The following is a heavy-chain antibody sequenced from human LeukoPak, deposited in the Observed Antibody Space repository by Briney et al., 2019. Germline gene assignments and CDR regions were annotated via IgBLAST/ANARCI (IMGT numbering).Heavy chain of an antibody. V-gene: IGHV3-21*01. J-gene: IGHJ4*02. D-gene: IGHD1-7*01. Sequence: GGSLRLSCAASGFTFSSYSMNWVRQAPGKGLEWVSSISSSSSSYIYYADSVKGRFTISRDNAKNSLYLQMNSLRAEDTAVYYCAKVRVVFNWNYAYYFDSWGQGTLVTVSS. CDR3: AKVRVVFNWNYAYYFDS. CDR2: ISSSSSSYI. CDR1: GFTFSSYS.